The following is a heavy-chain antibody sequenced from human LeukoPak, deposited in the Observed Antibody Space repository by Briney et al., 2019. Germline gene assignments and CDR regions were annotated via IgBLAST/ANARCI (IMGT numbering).Heavy chain of an antibody. V-gene: IGHV3-23*01. CDR1: GFTFSSYW. D-gene: IGHD3-16*01. CDR2: ISGSGDNT. CDR3: AKGGRGLKWFDP. J-gene: IGHJ5*02. Sequence: GGSLRLSCAASGFTFSSYWMNWVRQAPGKGLEWVSGISGSGDNTYYADSVKGRFTISRDNSKNTLYLQMNSLRAEDTAVYYCAKGGRGLKWFDPWGQGTLVTVSS.